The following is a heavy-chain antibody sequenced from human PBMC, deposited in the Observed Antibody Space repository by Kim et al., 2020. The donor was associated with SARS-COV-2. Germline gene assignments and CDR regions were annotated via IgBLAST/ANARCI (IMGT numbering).Heavy chain of an antibody. Sequence: GGSLRLSCAASGFTFSSYGMHWVRQAPGKGLEWVAVISYDGSNKYYADSVKGRFTISRDNSKNTLYLQMNSLRAEDTAVYYCAREGLGSIRLGDPYYFDYWGQGTLVTVSS. D-gene: IGHD3-16*01. CDR2: ISYDGSNK. CDR1: GFTFSSYG. J-gene: IGHJ4*02. CDR3: AREGLGSIRLGDPYYFDY. V-gene: IGHV3-33*05.